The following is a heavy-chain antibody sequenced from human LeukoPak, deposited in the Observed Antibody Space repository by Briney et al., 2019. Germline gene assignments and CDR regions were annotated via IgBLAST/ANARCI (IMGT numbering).Heavy chain of an antibody. J-gene: IGHJ4*02. CDR2: IRYDGSNK. V-gene: IGHV3-30*02. Sequence: GGSLRLSCAASGFTFSSYGIHWVRQAPGKGLEWVAFIRYDGSNKYYADSVKGRFTISRDNSKNTLYLQMNSLRAEDSAVYYCAKDQYYYDSTGYYGTYDYWGQGTLVTVSS. CDR3: AKDQYYYDSTGYYGTYDY. CDR1: GFTFSSYG. D-gene: IGHD3-22*01.